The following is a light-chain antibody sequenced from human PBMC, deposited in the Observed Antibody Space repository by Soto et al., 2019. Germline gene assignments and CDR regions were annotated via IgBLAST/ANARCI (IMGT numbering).Light chain of an antibody. J-gene: IGKJ1*01. Sequence: EIVLTQSPATLSLSXXXXXXXXXXASQSVRSYLLXYQQKPGXAXXLLXXXXXXXXTXIPXXXSGGGSGTDXXLTISRXEPXXFAVYYCHQYDTSPRTFGQGTKVDIK. CDR3: HQYDTSPRT. CDR2: XXX. CDR1: QSVRSY. V-gene: IGKV3D-20*01.